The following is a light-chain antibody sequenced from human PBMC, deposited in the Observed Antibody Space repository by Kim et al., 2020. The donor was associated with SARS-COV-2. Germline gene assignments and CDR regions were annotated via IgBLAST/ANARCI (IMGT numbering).Light chain of an antibody. J-gene: IGKJ1*01. Sequence: ASVGDRVPITCRASQSIGTWLAWYQQKPGKAPKFLIYDASTLESGVPSTFSGSGSGTEFTLTISSLRPDDFATYYCQQYDTSWTFGQGTKVDIK. CDR3: QQYDTSWT. CDR1: QSIGTW. CDR2: DAS. V-gene: IGKV1-5*01.